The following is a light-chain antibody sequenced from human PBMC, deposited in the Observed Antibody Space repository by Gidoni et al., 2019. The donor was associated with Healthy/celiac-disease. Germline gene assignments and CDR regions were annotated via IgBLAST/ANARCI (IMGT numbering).Light chain of an antibody. CDR3: QQYNSYLWT. CDR1: QSISSW. Sequence: IQMTQSPSTLSASVRDRVTITCRASQSISSWLAWYQQKPGKAPKLLIYDASSLESGVPSRFSGSGSGTEFTLTISSLQPDDFATYYCQQYNSYLWTFGQGTKVEIK. V-gene: IGKV1-5*01. J-gene: IGKJ1*01. CDR2: DAS.